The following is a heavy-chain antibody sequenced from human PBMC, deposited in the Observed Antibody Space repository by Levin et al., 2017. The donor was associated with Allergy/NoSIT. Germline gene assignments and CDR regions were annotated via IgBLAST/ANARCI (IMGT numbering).Heavy chain of an antibody. V-gene: IGHV3-23*01. Sequence: GESLKISCVASGFSISSYVMNWVRQAPGKGLEWVSTIRNSGDPTSYADSVKGRFTISRDSSRNTLCLQMDSLRAEDTAVYFCAKGPGLGASTSWFDYWGQGTLVTVSS. D-gene: IGHD3-16*01. J-gene: IGHJ5*01. CDR1: GFSISSYV. CDR3: AKGPGLGASTSWFDY. CDR2: IRNSGDPT.